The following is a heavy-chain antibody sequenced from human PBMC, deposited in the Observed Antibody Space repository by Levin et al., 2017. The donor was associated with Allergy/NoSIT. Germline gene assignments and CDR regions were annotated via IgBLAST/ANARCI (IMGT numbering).Heavy chain of an antibody. Sequence: SETLSLTCTVSGGSISSSSYYWGWIRQPPGKGLEWIGSIYYSGSTYYNPSLKSRVTISVDTSKNQFSLKLSSVTAADTAVYYCARDPVDTAMAVYYYYGMDVWGQGTTVTVSS. CDR2: IYYSGST. J-gene: IGHJ6*02. V-gene: IGHV4-39*07. CDR1: GGSISSSSYY. CDR3: ARDPVDTAMAVYYYYGMDV. D-gene: IGHD5-18*01.